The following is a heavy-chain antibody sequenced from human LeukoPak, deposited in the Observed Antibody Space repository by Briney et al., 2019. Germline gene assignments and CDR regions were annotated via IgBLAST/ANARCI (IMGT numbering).Heavy chain of an antibody. Sequence: SQTLSLTCTVSGGSISSGGYYWSWIRQHPGKGLEWIGYIYYSGSTYYNPSLKSRVTISVDTSKNQFSLKLSSVTAADTAVYFCAGVRGIISRNWFDPWGHGTLVTVSS. V-gene: IGHV4-31*03. CDR1: GGSISSGGYY. J-gene: IGHJ5*02. CDR3: AGVRGIISRNWFDP. D-gene: IGHD3-10*01. CDR2: IYYSGST.